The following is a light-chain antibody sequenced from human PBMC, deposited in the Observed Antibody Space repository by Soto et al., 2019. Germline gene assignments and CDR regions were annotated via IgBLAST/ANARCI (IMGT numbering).Light chain of an antibody. Sequence: DIQLTQSPSSVAASVGDRVTITCRASQDIGTWLAWYQQKPGKAPKLLIYVASNLQSGVPSRFSGAGSVTDFNLTITSLQPEDFATYHCQQADSFPFTFGPGTKVD. CDR3: QQADSFPFT. CDR2: VAS. V-gene: IGKV1-12*01. J-gene: IGKJ3*01. CDR1: QDIGTW.